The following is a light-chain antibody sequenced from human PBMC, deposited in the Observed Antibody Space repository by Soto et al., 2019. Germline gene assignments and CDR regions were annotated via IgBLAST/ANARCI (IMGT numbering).Light chain of an antibody. CDR1: QGISTL. V-gene: IGKV1D-16*01. J-gene: IGKJ5*01. CDR3: QQFHSYPIT. Sequence: DIQMTQSPSSLSASVGDTVTITWRSSQGISTLLAWYQQKPGKAPKSLIYFASSLQSGVPSRFTGSGSGIDFTLTISSLQPEDFATYYCQQFHSYPITFGQGTRLDIK. CDR2: FAS.